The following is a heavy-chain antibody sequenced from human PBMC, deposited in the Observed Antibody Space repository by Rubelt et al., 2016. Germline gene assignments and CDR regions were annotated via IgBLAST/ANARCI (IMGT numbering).Heavy chain of an antibody. CDR3: ARGRDSGWLTPPGFYFDY. D-gene: IGHD6-19*01. CDR2: INAGNGNK. V-gene: IGHV1-3*01. J-gene: IGHJ4*02. CDR1: GYTFTSYA. Sequence: QVQLVQSGAEVKKPGASVKDSCKASGYTFTSYAMHWVRRAPGQRLEWMGWINAGNGNKKYSQKFQGRVTITRATSASTAYMELSSLRSEDAAVFYCARGRDSGWLTPPGFYFDYWGQGTLVTVSS.